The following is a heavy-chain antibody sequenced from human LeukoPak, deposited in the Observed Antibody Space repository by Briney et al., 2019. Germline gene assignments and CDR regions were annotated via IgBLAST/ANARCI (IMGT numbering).Heavy chain of an antibody. V-gene: IGHV1-2*02. Sequence: ASVKVSCKASGYTFTGYYMHWVRQAPGQGLEWMGWINPNSGGTNYAQKFQGRVTMTRDTSISTAYMELSRLRSDDTAVYYCARGGWGYYDSSGYYYYFDYWGQGTLVTVSS. CDR2: INPNSGGT. CDR3: ARGGWGYYDSSGYYYYFDY. J-gene: IGHJ4*02. CDR1: GYTFTGYY. D-gene: IGHD3-22*01.